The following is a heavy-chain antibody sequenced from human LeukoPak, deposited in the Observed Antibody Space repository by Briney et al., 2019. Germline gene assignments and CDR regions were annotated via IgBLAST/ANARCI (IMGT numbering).Heavy chain of an antibody. D-gene: IGHD5-12*01. Sequence: SETLSLTCTVSGGSISSSSYYWGWIRQPPGKGLEWIGYIYYSGSTNYNPSLKSRVTISVDTSKNQFFLKLSSVTAADTAVYFWLKTQKPNRVGNNSAEGFYILGQGTMVTVSS. CDR3: LKTQKPNRVGNNSAEGFYI. CDR1: GGSISSSSYY. J-gene: IGHJ3*02. V-gene: IGHV4-61*05. CDR2: IYYSGST.